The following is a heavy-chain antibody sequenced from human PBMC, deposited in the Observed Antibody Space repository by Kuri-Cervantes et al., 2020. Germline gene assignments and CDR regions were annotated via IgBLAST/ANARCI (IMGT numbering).Heavy chain of an antibody. V-gene: IGHV3-9*01. J-gene: IGHJ3*02. Sequence: GGSLRLSCAASGFTFDDYAMHWVRQAPGKGLEWVSGISWNSGSIGYADSVKGRFTISRDNAKNSLYLQMNSLRAEDTALYYCARVAAAGISSDAFDIWGQGTMVTVSS. CDR1: GFTFDDYA. CDR2: ISWNSGSI. D-gene: IGHD6-13*01. CDR3: ARVAAAGISSDAFDI.